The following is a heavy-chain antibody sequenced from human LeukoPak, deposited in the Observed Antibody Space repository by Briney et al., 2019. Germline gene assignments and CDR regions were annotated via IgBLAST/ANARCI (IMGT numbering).Heavy chain of an antibody. J-gene: IGHJ3*02. Sequence: PGGSLRLSCAASGFTFSDHYMTWIRQAPGKGLEWLSYIISTGSTVYYADSAKGRFTISRDNAKNSLYLQMNSLRAEDTAVYYCARDSSAYRDAFDIWGQGTMVTVSS. D-gene: IGHD3-22*01. CDR2: IISTGSTV. CDR3: ARDSSAYRDAFDI. CDR1: GFTFSDHY. V-gene: IGHV3-11*04.